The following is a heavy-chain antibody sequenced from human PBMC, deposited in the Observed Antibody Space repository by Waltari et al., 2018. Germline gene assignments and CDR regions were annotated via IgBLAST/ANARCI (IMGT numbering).Heavy chain of an antibody. J-gene: IGHJ6*03. CDR1: GGSFSGYY. Sequence: QVQLQQWGAGLLKPSDTLYRTCAFYGGSFSGYYWGWIRQPPGKGLEWIVEINHSGSTNYNPSLKSRVTISVDTSKNQFSLKLSSVTAADTAVYYCARDMRAFYYYYMDVWGKGTTVTVSS. CDR2: INHSGST. CDR3: ARDMRAFYYYYMDV. V-gene: IGHV4-34*01.